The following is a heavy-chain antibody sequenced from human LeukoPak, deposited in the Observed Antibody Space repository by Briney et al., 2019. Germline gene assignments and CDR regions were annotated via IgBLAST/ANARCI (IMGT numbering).Heavy chain of an antibody. Sequence: GGSLRLSCAASGFTFSHYYMSWVRQAPGKGLEWVANIKQDGSEQFYLDSVKGRFTISRDNSKNTLYLQMNSLRAEDTAVYYCAKDWGGGCSGGSCYGPHYYNGMDVWGQGTTVTVSS. V-gene: IGHV3-7*01. CDR1: GFTFSHYY. D-gene: IGHD2-15*01. J-gene: IGHJ6*02. CDR3: AKDWGGGCSGGSCYGPHYYNGMDV. CDR2: IKQDGSEQ.